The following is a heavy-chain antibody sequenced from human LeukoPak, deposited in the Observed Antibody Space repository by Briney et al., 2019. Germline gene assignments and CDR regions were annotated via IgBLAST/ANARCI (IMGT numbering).Heavy chain of an antibody. V-gene: IGHV4-30-4*08. Sequence: SETLSLTCTVSGGTISSGDYYWRWIRQPPGMGLEWIGYIYYSGSTYYKPSLKSRVTISIDTSKNQFSLKLTSVPAASTALSSCAATEDYCSTSCYKPSDYYYYMDVWGKGATVTVSS. CDR2: IYYSGST. CDR1: GGTISSGDYY. J-gene: IGHJ6*03. CDR3: AATEDYCSTSCYKPSDYYYYMDV. D-gene: IGHD2-2*02.